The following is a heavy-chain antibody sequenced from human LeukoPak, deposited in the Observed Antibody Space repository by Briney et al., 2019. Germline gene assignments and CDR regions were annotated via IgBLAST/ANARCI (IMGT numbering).Heavy chain of an antibody. Sequence: GGSLRLSCAASGFTFSKYDMYWVRQAPGKGLEWVAFIRFDGRVEYYAKSVKGRFSISRDNSMNTLSLQMNSLGADDTAFYYCAKVYSSGRSIDQWGQGILVTVSS. CDR3: AKVYSSGRSIDQ. V-gene: IGHV3-30*02. D-gene: IGHD6-19*01. CDR2: IRFDGRVE. CDR1: GFTFSKYD. J-gene: IGHJ4*02.